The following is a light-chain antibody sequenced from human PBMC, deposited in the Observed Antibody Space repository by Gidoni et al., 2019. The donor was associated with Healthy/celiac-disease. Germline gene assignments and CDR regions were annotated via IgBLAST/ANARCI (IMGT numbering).Light chain of an antibody. V-gene: IGKV1-39*01. J-gene: IGKJ1*01. Sequence: DVKLTKSPSSLSASVGDRVTITCRASQSISSYLNCYQQKQKKEPNLLIYSASRMQKGVPSMFSGSVSGTDFSLTIRSLQCEDFATYNCQQSYRTPPTFGQGTKVEIK. CDR1: QSISSY. CDR2: SAS. CDR3: QQSYRTPPT.